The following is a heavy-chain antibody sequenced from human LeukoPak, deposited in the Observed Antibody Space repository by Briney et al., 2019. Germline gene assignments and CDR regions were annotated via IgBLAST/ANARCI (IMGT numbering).Heavy chain of an antibody. D-gene: IGHD3-9*01. CDR2: ISGSGGNT. CDR1: GFTFSSYA. CDR3: ATTSYDILGYHDY. Sequence: GGSLRLSCAASGFTFSSYAMSWVRQAPGKGLEWVSAISGSGGNTYYADSVKGRFTISRDNSKNTLYLQMNSLRAEDTAVYYCATTSYDILGYHDYWGQGTLVTVSS. V-gene: IGHV3-23*01. J-gene: IGHJ4*02.